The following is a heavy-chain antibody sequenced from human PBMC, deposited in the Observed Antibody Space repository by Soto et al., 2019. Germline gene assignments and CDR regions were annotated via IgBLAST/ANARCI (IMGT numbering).Heavy chain of an antibody. CDR1: GFTFSSYD. Sequence: EVQLVESGGGLVQPGGSLRLSCAASGFTFSSYDMHWVRQATGKGLEWVSAIGTAGDTYYPGSVKGRFTISRENAKNSLYLQMNSLRAGDTAVYYCARSRGRGPAGPFDYWGQGTLVTVSS. V-gene: IGHV3-13*04. CDR3: ARSRGRGPAGPFDY. J-gene: IGHJ4*02. D-gene: IGHD2-2*01. CDR2: IGTAGDT.